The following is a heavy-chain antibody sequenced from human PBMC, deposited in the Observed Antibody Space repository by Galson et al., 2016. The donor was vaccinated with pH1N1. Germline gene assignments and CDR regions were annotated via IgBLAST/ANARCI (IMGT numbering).Heavy chain of an antibody. D-gene: IGHD5-18*01. V-gene: IGHV4-59*01. CDR1: GVSISGYY. J-gene: IGHJ3*02. CDR3: ARSGSRYGSDAFDM. CDR2: IYYNGHT. Sequence: SETLSLTCSVSGVSISGYYWGWIRQSPGKGLDYVGYIYYNGHTNYSPSLKSRVTMSLDMSKNQFSLKLTSVTAADTAVYFGARSGSRYGSDAFDMWGQGTTVTVS.